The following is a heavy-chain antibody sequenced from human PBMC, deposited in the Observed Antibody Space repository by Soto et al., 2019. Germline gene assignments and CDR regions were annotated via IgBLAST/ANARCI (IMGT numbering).Heavy chain of an antibody. Sequence: ASVKVSCKASGYTFTGYYMHWVRQAPGQGLEWMGWINPNSGGTNYAQKFQGRVTMTRDTSISTAYMELSRLRSDDTAVYYCARWYYYDSSGYYYVRGWFDPWGQGTLVTVSS. CDR2: INPNSGGT. J-gene: IGHJ5*02. D-gene: IGHD3-22*01. CDR1: GYTFTGYY. CDR3: ARWYYYDSSGYYYVRGWFDP. V-gene: IGHV1-2*02.